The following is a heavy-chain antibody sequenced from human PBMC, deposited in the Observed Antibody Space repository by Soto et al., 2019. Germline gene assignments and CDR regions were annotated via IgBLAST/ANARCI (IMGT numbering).Heavy chain of an antibody. D-gene: IGHD3-10*01. V-gene: IGHV3-7*01. J-gene: IGHJ6*02. CDR2: IKQDGSEK. Sequence: PGGSLRLSCAASGFTFSSYWMSWVRQAPGKGLEWVANIKQDGSEKYYVDSVKGRFTISRDNSKNTLYLQMNSLRAEDTAVYYCARTPRVAYKVLGVITLSLYYYYGMDVWGQGTTVTVSS. CDR3: ARTPRVAYKVLGVITLSLYYYYGMDV. CDR1: GFTFSSYW.